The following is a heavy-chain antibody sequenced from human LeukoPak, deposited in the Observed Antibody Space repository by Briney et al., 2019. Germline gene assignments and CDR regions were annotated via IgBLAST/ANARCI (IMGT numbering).Heavy chain of an antibody. J-gene: IGHJ6*02. CDR3: AREGDYHNYYGMDV. Sequence: SETLSLTCTVSGGSISGYYWSWIRQPPGKGLEWIGYIYYSGSTNYNPSLKSRVTISVDMSKNQFSLELRSVTAADTAVYYCAREGDYHNYYGMDVWGQGTTVTVSS. D-gene: IGHD3-16*01. CDR1: GGSISGYY. CDR2: IYYSGST. V-gene: IGHV4-59*01.